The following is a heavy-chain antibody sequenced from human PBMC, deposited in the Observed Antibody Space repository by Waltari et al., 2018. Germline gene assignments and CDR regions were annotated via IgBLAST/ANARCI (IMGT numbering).Heavy chain of an antibody. CDR2: IYSGGSST. CDR3: AKGGVTTNDAFDI. CDR1: GFTFSSYA. Sequence: EVQLLESGGGLVQPGGSLRLACAASGFTFSSYAMIWVRRAPGKGLEWVSVIYSGGSSTYYADSVKGRFTISRDNSKNTLYLQMNSLRAEDTAVYYCAKGGVTTNDAFDIWGQGTMVTVSS. D-gene: IGHD4-17*01. V-gene: IGHV3-23*03. J-gene: IGHJ3*02.